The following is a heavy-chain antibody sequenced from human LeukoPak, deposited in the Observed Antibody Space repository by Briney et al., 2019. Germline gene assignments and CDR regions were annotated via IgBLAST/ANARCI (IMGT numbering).Heavy chain of an antibody. Sequence: GGSLRLSCAASGFTFSSYSMNWVRQAPGKGLEWVSYISSSGSIIYYADSVKGRFTISRDNAKNSLYLQMNNLRAEDTAVYYCARKDSRGSYSLRPGYFDYWGQGTLVTVSS. V-gene: IGHV3-48*04. J-gene: IGHJ4*02. CDR1: GFTFSSYS. CDR3: ARKDSRGSYSLRPGYFDY. CDR2: ISSSGSII. D-gene: IGHD1-26*01.